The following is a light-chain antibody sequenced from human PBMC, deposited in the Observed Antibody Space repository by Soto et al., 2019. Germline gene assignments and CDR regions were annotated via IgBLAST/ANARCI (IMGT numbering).Light chain of an antibody. CDR1: SSNIGNEY. CDR3: ASWDSSLSAVV. V-gene: IGLV1-51*01. Sequence: QSVLTQPPSVSAAPGQKVTISCSGSSSNIGNEYVSWYQQLPGTAPKLLIYDNNRRPSGIPDRFSGSKSGTSATLGSTGLQTGDEADYYCASWDSSLSAVVFGGGTKLTVL. J-gene: IGLJ2*01. CDR2: DNN.